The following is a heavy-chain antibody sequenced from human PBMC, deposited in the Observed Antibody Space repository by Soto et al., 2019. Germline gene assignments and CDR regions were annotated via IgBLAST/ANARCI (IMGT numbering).Heavy chain of an antibody. D-gene: IGHD6-6*01. J-gene: IGHJ5*02. Sequence: GPSVKVSCKASGYTFTSYYMPWVRQAPGQGLEWMGIINPSGGSTSYAQKFQGRVTMTRDTSTSTVYMELSSLRSEDTAVYYCSREGIAARGDNWFDPWGQGTLVTVPS. V-gene: IGHV1-46*01. CDR3: SREGIAARGDNWFDP. CDR2: INPSGGST. CDR1: GYTFTSYY.